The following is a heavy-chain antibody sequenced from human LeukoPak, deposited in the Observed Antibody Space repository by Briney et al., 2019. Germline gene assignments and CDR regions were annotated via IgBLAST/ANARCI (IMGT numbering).Heavy chain of an antibody. CDR3: AGLVGMDY. J-gene: IGHJ4*02. V-gene: IGHV3-48*03. Sequence: GGSLRLSCAASGFTFSHYETNWVRQAPGKGLEWVSYISSSGSTIYYADSVKGRFTISRDKAKNSLYLQMNSLRAEDTALYYCAGLVGMDYWGQGILVTVSS. D-gene: IGHD2-2*01. CDR1: GFTFSHYE. CDR2: ISSSGSTI.